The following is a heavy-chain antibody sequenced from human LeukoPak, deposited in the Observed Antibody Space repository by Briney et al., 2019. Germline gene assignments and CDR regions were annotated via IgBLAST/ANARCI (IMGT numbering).Heavy chain of an antibody. V-gene: IGHV3-23*01. J-gene: IGHJ4*02. CDR1: GFIFSSYA. D-gene: IGHD3-10*01. CDR3: AKXXXVRGVIMTPFYFDY. Sequence: PGGSLRLSCAASGFIFSSYAMSWVRQAPGKGLEWVSAVTGSGDSTYYADSVKGRFTVSRDNSKNTLYLRMNSLRAEDTAVYYWAKXXXVRGVIMTPFYFDYWGQGTLVTLSS. CDR2: VTGSGDST.